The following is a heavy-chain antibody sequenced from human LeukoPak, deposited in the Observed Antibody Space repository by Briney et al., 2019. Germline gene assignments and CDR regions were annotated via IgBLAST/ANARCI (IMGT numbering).Heavy chain of an antibody. CDR2: IYYSGST. V-gene: IGHV4-59*08. D-gene: IGHD5-12*01. Sequence: SETLSLTCTVSGGSISSYYWSWIRQPPGKGLEWIGYIYYSGSTNYNPSLKSRVTISVDTSKNQFSLKLSSVTAADTAVYYCASTPYSGYDYYYYGMDVWGQGTTVTVSS. J-gene: IGHJ6*02. CDR1: GGSISSYY. CDR3: ASTPYSGYDYYYYGMDV.